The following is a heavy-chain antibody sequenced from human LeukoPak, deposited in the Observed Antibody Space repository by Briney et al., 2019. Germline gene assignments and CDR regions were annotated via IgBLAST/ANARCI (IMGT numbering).Heavy chain of an antibody. CDR2: ISGSGGST. CDR3: ANIADLSFNVDTAMVSDY. V-gene: IGHV3-23*01. CDR1: GFTFSSYA. J-gene: IGHJ4*02. D-gene: IGHD5-18*01. Sequence: GGSLRLSCAASGFTFSSYAMSWVRQAPGKGLEWVSAISGSGGSTYYADSVKGRFTISRDNSENTLYLQMNSLRAEDTAVYYCANIADLSFNVDTAMVSDYWGQGTLVTVSS.